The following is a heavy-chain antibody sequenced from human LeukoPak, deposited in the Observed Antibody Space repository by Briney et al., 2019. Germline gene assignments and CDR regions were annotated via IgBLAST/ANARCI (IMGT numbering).Heavy chain of an antibody. CDR2: ISSSGSTI. J-gene: IGHJ4*02. CDR1: GFTFSSYE. D-gene: IGHD3-22*01. Sequence: GGSLRLSCAASGFTFSSYEMNWVRQAPGKGLEWVSYISSSGSTIYYAYSVKGRFTISRDNAKNTLYLQMNSLRVEDTAVYYCARHVVAVGFDYWGQGTLVTVSS. V-gene: IGHV3-48*03. CDR3: ARHVVAVGFDY.